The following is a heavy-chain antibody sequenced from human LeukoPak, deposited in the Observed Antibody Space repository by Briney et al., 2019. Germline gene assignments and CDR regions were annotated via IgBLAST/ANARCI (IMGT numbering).Heavy chain of an antibody. CDR2: IIPIFGTA. D-gene: IGHD5-24*01. J-gene: IGHJ1*01. V-gene: IGHV1-69*01. CDR3: ARVTDPGQLFQP. CDR1: GGTFSSYA. Sequence: GSSVKVSCKASGGTFSSYAISWVRQAPGQGLEWMGGIIPIFGTANYAQKFQGRVTITADESTSTAYMELSSLRSEDTAVYYCARVTDPGQLFQPWGQGTLVTVSS.